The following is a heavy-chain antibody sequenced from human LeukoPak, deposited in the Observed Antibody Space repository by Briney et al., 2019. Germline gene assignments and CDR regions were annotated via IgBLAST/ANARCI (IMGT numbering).Heavy chain of an antibody. Sequence: GGSLRLSCAASGFTFSSYAMSWVRQAPGKGLEWVSSISGSGGTTHYADSVKGRFTISRDNSKNTLYLQMNSLRAEDTARYYCAKGSIVGATTPFDSWGQGTLVTVSS. CDR3: AKGSIVGATTPFDS. CDR1: GFTFSSYA. D-gene: IGHD1-26*01. V-gene: IGHV3-23*01. J-gene: IGHJ4*02. CDR2: ISGSGGTT.